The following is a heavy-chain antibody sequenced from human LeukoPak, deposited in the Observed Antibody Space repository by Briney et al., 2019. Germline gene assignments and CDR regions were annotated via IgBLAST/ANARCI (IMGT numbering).Heavy chain of an antibody. CDR3: ARDPLGHCSSSNCYTRMEFDY. D-gene: IGHD2-2*02. CDR1: GGIFSTYG. J-gene: IGHJ4*02. CDR2: IIPIVHTS. V-gene: IGHV1-69*13. Sequence: SVKVSCKASGGIFSTYGFHWVRQAPGQGLEWLGGIIPIVHTSHYARKFQDRVMISADESTSTVYMELSSLRSEDTAVYYCARDPLGHCSSSNCYTRMEFDYWGQGTLVTVSS.